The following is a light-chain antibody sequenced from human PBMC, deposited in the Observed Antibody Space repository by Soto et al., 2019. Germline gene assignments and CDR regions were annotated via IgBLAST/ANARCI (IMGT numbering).Light chain of an antibody. CDR2: EVT. V-gene: IGLV2-23*02. CDR3: FSYAGDSVYV. CDR1: HSDVGSYNL. J-gene: IGLJ1*01. Sequence: QPVLTQPASVSGSPRQQITIPCTGTHSDVGSYNLVSWFQQHPGKARILVIYEVTKRPSGVSDRFSGSKSGNTASLTISGLRAEDEADYSCFSYAGDSVYVFGTGTKVTVL.